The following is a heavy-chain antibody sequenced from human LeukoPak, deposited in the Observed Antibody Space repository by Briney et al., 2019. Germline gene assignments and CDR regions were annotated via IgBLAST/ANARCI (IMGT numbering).Heavy chain of an antibody. Sequence: GGSLRLSCVTSGFTFSNYWMSWVRQAPGKGLEWVANIKQDGSEKNHVDSVKGRFTISRDNAKNSLYLQMNSLRAEDTAVYYCARVLGDPTCRYWYDPWGQGTLVTVSS. CDR2: IKQDGSEK. D-gene: IGHD4-17*01. CDR3: ARVLGDPTCRYWYDP. J-gene: IGHJ5*02. CDR1: GFTFSNYW. V-gene: IGHV3-7*01.